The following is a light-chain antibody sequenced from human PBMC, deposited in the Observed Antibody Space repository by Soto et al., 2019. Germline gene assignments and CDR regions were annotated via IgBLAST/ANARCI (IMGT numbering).Light chain of an antibody. V-gene: IGLV2-23*03. J-gene: IGLJ2*01. Sequence: QSVLTQPASVSGSPGQSITISCTGTSSDVGSSNLVSWYQHHPGKAPKLIIYEGSKRPSGVSNRFSGSKSGNTASLTISGLQAGDEADYYCCSYAGSSTFVVFGGGTKVTVL. CDR2: EGS. CDR3: CSYAGSSTFVV. CDR1: SSDVGSSNL.